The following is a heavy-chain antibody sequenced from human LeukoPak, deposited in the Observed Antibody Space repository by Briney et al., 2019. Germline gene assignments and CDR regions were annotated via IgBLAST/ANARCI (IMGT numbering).Heavy chain of an antibody. V-gene: IGHV3-74*01. J-gene: IGHJ6*04. CDR1: GFTFSSYW. CDR3: AELGITMIGGV. CDR2: IKTDGSTT. Sequence: PGGSLRLSCAASGFTFSSYWMYWVRQAPGKGLVWVSRIKTDGSTTDYADSVKGRFTISRDNAKNSLYLQMNSLRAEDTAVYYCAELGITMIGGVWGKGTTVTISS. D-gene: IGHD3-10*02.